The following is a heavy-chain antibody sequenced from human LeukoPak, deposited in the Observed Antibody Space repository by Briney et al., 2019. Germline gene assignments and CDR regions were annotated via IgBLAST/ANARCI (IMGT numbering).Heavy chain of an antibody. V-gene: IGHV1-18*01. J-gene: IGHJ5*02. CDR2: ISAYNGNT. CDR3: AIDHQRGIAARPPAWGFDP. Sequence: ASVKVSCKASGYTFTSYGISWVRQAPGQGLEWMGWISAYNGNTHYAQKLQGRVAMTTDTSTSTDYMELRSLRSDDPAVYYCAIDHQRGIAARPPAWGFDPWGQGTLVTVSS. D-gene: IGHD6-6*01. CDR1: GYTFTSYG.